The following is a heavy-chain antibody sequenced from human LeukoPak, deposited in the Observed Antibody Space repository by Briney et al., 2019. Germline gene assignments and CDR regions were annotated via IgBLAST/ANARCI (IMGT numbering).Heavy chain of an antibody. CDR3: ARGIAAAGIGY. CDR2: ITSDASST. V-gene: IGHV3-74*01. CDR1: GFTFSNYW. J-gene: IGHJ4*02. Sequence: GGSLRLSCAASGFTFSNYWMHWVRRAPGKGLVWVSRITSDASSTSYADSVKGRFTISRDNAKNSLYLQMNSLRAEDTAVYYCARGIAAAGIGYWGQGTLVTVSS. D-gene: IGHD6-13*01.